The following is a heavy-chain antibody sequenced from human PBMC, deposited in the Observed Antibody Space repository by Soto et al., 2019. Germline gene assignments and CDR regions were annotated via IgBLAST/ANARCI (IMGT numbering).Heavy chain of an antibody. CDR2: ISGSGGSK. D-gene: IGHD2-2*01. V-gene: IGHV3-23*01. CDR3: ALVWRYCSRTSCYSLDPTDY. Sequence: GGSLRLSCAASGFTFSNYAMNWVRQAPGKGLERVSAISGSGGSKYYADSVNGRSTISRDNSKNTLYLQMNSLRAVDTAVYYCALVWRYCSRTSCYSLDPTDYWGQGTLVIVSS. J-gene: IGHJ4*02. CDR1: GFTFSNYA.